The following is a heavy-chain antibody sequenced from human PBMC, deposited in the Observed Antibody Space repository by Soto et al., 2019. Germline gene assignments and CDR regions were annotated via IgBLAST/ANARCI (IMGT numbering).Heavy chain of an antibody. J-gene: IGHJ3*02. CDR1: GFTFSSYS. D-gene: IGHD6-19*01. CDR2: ISSSSSTI. V-gene: IGHV3-48*01. CDR3: AIERWQWLASVAFDI. Sequence: GGSLRLSCAASGFTFSSYSMNWVRQAPGKGLEWVSYISSSSSTIYYADSVKGRFTISRDNAKNSLYLQMNSLRAEDTAVYYCAIERWQWLASVAFDIWGQGTLVTVSS.